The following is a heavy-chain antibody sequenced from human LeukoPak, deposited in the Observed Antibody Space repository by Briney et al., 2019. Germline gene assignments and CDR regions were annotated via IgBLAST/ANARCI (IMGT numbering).Heavy chain of an antibody. V-gene: IGHV1-2*02. CDR3: AREGYYDSSGYYYYYYMDV. J-gene: IGHJ6*03. Sequence: GASVKVSCKASGSTFTDYYMHWVRQAPGQGLEWIGWINPNSGGTNYAQIFQGRVTMTRDTSISTVYMDLSRLRSDDTAVYYCAREGYYDSSGYYYYYYMDVWGKGTTVTVSS. CDR1: GSTFTDYY. CDR2: INPNSGGT. D-gene: IGHD3-22*01.